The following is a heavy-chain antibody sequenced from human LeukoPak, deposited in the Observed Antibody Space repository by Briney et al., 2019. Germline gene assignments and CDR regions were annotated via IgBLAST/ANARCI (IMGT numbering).Heavy chain of an antibody. V-gene: IGHV4-59*02. CDR2: IYYSGST. CDR1: GGSVSSYY. CDR3: ARRTDYGDYPSGYWYFDL. J-gene: IGHJ2*01. Sequence: SETLSLTCTVSGGSVSSYYWSWIRQPPGKGLEWIGYIYYSGSTNYNPSLKSRVTISVDTSKNQFSLKLSSVTAADTAVYYCARRTDYGDYPSGYWYFDLWGRGTLVTVSS. D-gene: IGHD4-17*01.